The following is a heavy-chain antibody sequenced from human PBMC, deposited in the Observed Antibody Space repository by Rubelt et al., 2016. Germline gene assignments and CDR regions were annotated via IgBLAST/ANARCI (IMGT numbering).Heavy chain of an antibody. Sequence: LVQPGGSLRLSCAASGFTFSSYAMSWVRQAPGKGLEWVSTISGSGGSTYYADSVKGRFTISRDNSKNTLYLQMNSLGAEDTAVYYCTRAMYGGNSEAYGMDVWGQGTTVTVSS. CDR2: ISGSGGST. J-gene: IGHJ6*02. CDR3: TRAMYGGNSEAYGMDV. D-gene: IGHD4-23*01. CDR1: GFTFSSYA. V-gene: IGHV3-23*01.